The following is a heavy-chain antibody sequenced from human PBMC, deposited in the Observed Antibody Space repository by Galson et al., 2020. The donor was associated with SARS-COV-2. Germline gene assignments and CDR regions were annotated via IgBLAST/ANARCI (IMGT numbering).Heavy chain of an antibody. V-gene: IGHV3-48*02. CDR1: GFTFNTYS. Sequence: GESLKISCAASGFTFNTYSLNWVRQAPGKGLEWLSQITSSSSAVHYADSVEGRFTISRDNAKNSLYLQMNSLREEDTAVYYCVGGATTWENSFDYWGQGTLVTVSS. CDR3: VGGATTWENSFDY. D-gene: IGHD7-27*01. CDR2: ITSSSSAV. J-gene: IGHJ4*02.